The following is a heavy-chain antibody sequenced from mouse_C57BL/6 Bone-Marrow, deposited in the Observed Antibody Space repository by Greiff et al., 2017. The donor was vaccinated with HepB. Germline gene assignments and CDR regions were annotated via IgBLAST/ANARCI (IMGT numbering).Heavy chain of an antibody. D-gene: IGHD2-2*01. V-gene: IGHV5-9*01. Sequence: EVKLMESGGGLVKPGGSLKLSCAASGFTFSSYTMSWVRQTPEKRLEWVATISGGGGNTYYPDSVKGRFTISRDNAKNTLYLQMSSLRSEDTALYYCARHGYDGFAYCGQGTLVTVSA. J-gene: IGHJ3*01. CDR3: ARHGYDGFAY. CDR1: GFTFSSYT. CDR2: ISGGGGNT.